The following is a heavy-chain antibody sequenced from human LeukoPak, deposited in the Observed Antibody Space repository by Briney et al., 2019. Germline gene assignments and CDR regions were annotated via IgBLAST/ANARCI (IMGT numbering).Heavy chain of an antibody. CDR3: VQNQGYCSGGSCSFRFDP. V-gene: IGHV4-59*01. D-gene: IGHD2-15*01. J-gene: IGHJ5*02. CDR1: GASIRSYY. Sequence: SETLSLTCTVSGASIRSYYWSWIRQSPGMGLEWIGHIYYSGSTNYNPSLKSRVTISLDTSKNQFSLKLSSLTAADTAVYYCVQNQGYCSGGSCSFRFDPWGQGTLVTVSS. CDR2: IYYSGST.